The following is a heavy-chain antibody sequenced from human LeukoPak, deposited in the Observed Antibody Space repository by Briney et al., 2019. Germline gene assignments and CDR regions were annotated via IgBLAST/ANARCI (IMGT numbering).Heavy chain of an antibody. CDR1: GGSVSSGSDS. V-gene: IGHV4-61*01. CDR3: VRSLRLYNFDY. J-gene: IGHJ4*02. CDR2: IYYSGST. Sequence: SETLSLTCTVSGGSVSSGSDSWSWIRQPPGKGLEWDGYIYYSGSTNYNPSLVPRVTMSLDTSKNQFSLKLRSVTAADTAVYYCVRSLRLYNFDYWGQGTLVTVSS.